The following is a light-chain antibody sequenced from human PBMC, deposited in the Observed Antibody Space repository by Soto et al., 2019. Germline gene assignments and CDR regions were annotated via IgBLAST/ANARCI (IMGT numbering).Light chain of an antibody. V-gene: IGKV3-20*01. J-gene: IGKJ3*01. Sequence: DIVLMQSPGTLSLSPGEGATLSCRASQSVNNNYLAWYQQRPGQAPTVLIFDTSRRATGVPDRFSGSGSGTDFTLRISRVEPDDFAVYYCQQYGSSPFTFGPGTKVNIK. CDR2: DTS. CDR3: QQYGSSPFT. CDR1: QSVNNNY.